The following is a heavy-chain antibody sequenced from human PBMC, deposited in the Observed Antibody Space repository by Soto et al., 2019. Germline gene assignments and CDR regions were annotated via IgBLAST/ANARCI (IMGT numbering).Heavy chain of an antibody. Sequence: EVQLVQSGGGSVQPGGSLRLSCAASGFTFTNYWMHWVRQVPGKGLVWVSSIDGVGAGTSYSDSVRGRFPISRDNAENMLYLPMNSLRAEGTAVYYGTTVFEYWGQGTLVTVSS. V-gene: IGHV3-74*01. CDR1: GFTFTNYW. CDR2: IDGVGAGT. CDR3: TTVFEY. J-gene: IGHJ4*02.